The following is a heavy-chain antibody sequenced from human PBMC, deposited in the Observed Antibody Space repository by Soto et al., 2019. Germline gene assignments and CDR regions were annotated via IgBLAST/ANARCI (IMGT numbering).Heavy chain of an antibody. CDR2: IWYDGSNK. Sequence: QVQPVESGGGVVQPGRSLRLSCAASGFTFSSYGMHWVRQAPCKGLECVAGIWYDGSNKYYADSVKGRFTISRDNSKNTLYLQMNSLRAEDTAVYYCARDGGCRDGYTVGCNWFDPWGQGTLVTVAS. D-gene: IGHD5-12*01. CDR3: ARDGGCRDGYTVGCNWFDP. CDR1: GFTFSSYG. V-gene: IGHV3-33*01. J-gene: IGHJ5*02.